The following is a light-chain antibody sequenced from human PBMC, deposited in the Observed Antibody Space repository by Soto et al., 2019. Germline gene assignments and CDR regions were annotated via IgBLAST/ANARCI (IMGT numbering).Light chain of an antibody. J-gene: IGKJ2*01. CDR1: QSVSSNY. Sequence: EIVLTQSPGTLPLSPGERATLSCRASQSVSSNYLVWYQQKPGQAPRPLIYGASSRATGIPDRFSGSGSGTDFTLTISRLEPEDFAVYYCQQYASSPFTFGRGTKLEIK. V-gene: IGKV3-20*01. CDR2: GAS. CDR3: QQYASSPFT.